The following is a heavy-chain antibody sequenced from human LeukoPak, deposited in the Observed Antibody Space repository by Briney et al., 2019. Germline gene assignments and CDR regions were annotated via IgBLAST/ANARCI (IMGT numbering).Heavy chain of an antibody. V-gene: IGHV3-30-3*01. Sequence: AVISYDGSNKYYADSVKGRFTISRDNSKSTLYLQMNSLRAEDTAVYYCVREYPKIGFDYWGQGTLVTVSS. CDR3: VREYPKIGFDY. J-gene: IGHJ4*02. CDR2: ISYDGSNK. D-gene: IGHD2-2*02.